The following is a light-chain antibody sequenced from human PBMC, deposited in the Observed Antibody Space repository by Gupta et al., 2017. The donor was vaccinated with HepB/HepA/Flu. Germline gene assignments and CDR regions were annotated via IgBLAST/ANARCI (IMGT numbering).Light chain of an antibody. CDR1: QSISSY. CDR2: AAS. V-gene: IGKV1-39*01. CDR3: QQSYSTPLT. Sequence: DIQMTQSPSSLSASVGDRVTITCRASQSISSYLNWYQQKPGKATKLLIYAASSLQSGVPSRFSGSGSGTDFTLTISSLQPEDFASYYCQQSYSTPLTCGQGTKVEIK. J-gene: IGKJ1*01.